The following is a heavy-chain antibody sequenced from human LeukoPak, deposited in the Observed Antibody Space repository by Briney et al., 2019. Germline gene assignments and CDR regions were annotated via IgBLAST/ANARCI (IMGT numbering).Heavy chain of an antibody. J-gene: IGHJ4*02. CDR1: GGSIRSYY. V-gene: IGHV4-59*01. D-gene: IGHD6-13*01. CDR2: IYYSGTT. Sequence: PSETLSLTCSVSGGSIRSYYWSWIRQPPGKGLEWIGYIYYSGTTNYNPSLKSRVTISVDTSKNQFSLKLSSVTAADTAVYYCARGVYIAAAQHGYWGQGTLVTVSS. CDR3: ARGVYIAAAQHGY.